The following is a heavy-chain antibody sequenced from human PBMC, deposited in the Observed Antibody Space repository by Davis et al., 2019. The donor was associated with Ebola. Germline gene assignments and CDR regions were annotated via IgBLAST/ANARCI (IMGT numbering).Heavy chain of an antibody. J-gene: IGHJ4*02. CDR3: ATDRGYSYGYDY. V-gene: IGHV3-23*01. D-gene: IGHD5-18*01. Sequence: GESLKISCAASGFIFSSYAMSWVRQAPGKGLEWVSSISGSGDNTYYTDAVKGRFTISRDNSRNPLYLQMNSLRSDDTAVYYCATDRGYSYGYDYWGQGTLVTVSS. CDR1: GFIFSSYA. CDR2: ISGSGDNT.